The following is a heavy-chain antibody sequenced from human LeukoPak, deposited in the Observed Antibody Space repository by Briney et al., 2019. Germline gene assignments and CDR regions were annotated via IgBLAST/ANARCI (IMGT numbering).Heavy chain of an antibody. J-gene: IGHJ3*02. V-gene: IGHV3-20*04. CDR3: ARGIAVREVLHAFAN. CDR1: GFTFDDYG. CDR2: INYSGGMT. D-gene: IGHD6-19*01. Sequence: GGSLRLSCAASGFTFDDYGMTWVRQVPGKGLGWVSGINYSGGMTGYADSVEGRFTISRDNAKNSLYLQMNSLRAEDTALYYCARGIAVREVLHAFANWGQGTMVTVSS.